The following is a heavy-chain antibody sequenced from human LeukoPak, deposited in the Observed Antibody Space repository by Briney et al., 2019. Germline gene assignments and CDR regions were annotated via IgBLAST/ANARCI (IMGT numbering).Heavy chain of an antibody. CDR1: GYTFSAYC. Sequence: SVKVSCKASGYTFSAYCMHWVRQAPGQGLEWMGGIIPIFGTANYAQKFQGRVTITADKSTSTAYMELSSLRSEDTAVYYCATARAYSSSWYYYYYYYYMDVWGKGTTVTVSS. J-gene: IGHJ6*03. CDR3: ATARAYSSSWYYYYYYYYMDV. CDR2: IIPIFGTA. V-gene: IGHV1-69*06. D-gene: IGHD6-13*01.